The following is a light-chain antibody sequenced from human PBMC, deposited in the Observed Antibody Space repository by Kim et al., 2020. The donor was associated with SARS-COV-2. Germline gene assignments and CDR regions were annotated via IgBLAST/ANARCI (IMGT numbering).Light chain of an antibody. CDR1: HSVSSSY. Sequence: SPGESATLSCRASHSVSSSYLAWYQQKPCQAPRLLIYGASSRATGIPDRFSGSGSGTDFTLTISRLEPEDFAVYYCQQYGSSPATFGQGTKVDIK. V-gene: IGKV3-20*01. CDR2: GAS. CDR3: QQYGSSPAT. J-gene: IGKJ1*01.